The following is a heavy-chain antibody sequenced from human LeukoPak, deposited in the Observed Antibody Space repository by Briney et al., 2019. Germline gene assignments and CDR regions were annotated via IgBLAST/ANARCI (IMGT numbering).Heavy chain of an antibody. Sequence: SETLSLTCAVSGYSISSGYYWGWIRQPPGKGLEWIGSIYYSGSTYYNPSLKSRVTISVDTSKNQFSLKLSSVTAADTAVYYCASSIPKLAAAGTGLFDYWGQGTLVTVSS. J-gene: IGHJ4*02. CDR1: GYSISSGYY. CDR2: IYYSGST. V-gene: IGHV4-38-2*01. CDR3: ASSIPKLAAAGTGLFDY. D-gene: IGHD6-13*01.